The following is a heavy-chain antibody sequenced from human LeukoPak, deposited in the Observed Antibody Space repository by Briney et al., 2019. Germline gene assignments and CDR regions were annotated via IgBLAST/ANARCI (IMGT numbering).Heavy chain of an antibody. CDR2: ISSSGGST. J-gene: IGHJ6*03. CDR3: AKGGRGAAAADYYYYYMDV. Sequence: GGSLRLSCAASGFTFSSYAMSWVRQARGKGLEWVSAISSSGGSTYYADSVKGRFTISRDNSKNTLYLQMNSLRAEDTAVYYCAKGGRGAAAADYYYYYMDVWGKGTTVTVSS. V-gene: IGHV3-23*01. CDR1: GFTFSSYA. D-gene: IGHD6-13*01.